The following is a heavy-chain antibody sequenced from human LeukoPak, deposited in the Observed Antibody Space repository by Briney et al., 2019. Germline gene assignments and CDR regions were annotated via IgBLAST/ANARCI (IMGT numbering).Heavy chain of an antibody. J-gene: IGHJ6*02. CDR3: ARQEGTMVRGVPYYYYGMDV. D-gene: IGHD3-10*01. CDR2: IYHSGST. CDR1: GGSISSSNW. V-gene: IGHV4-4*02. Sequence: SETLSLTCAVSGGSISSSNWWSWVRQPPGKGLEWIGEIYHSGSTNYNPSLKSRVTISVDTSKNQFSLKLSSVTAADTAVYYCARQEGTMVRGVPYYYYGMDVWGQGTTVTVSS.